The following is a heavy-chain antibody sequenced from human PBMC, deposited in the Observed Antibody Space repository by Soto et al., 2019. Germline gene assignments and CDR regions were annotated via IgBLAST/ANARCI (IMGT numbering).Heavy chain of an antibody. CDR3: ARASSIAARDKKGFDY. CDR1: GYTFTSYG. CDR2: ISAYNGNT. Sequence: GASVKVSCKASGYTFTSYGISWVRQAPGQGLEWMGWISAYNGNTNYAQKLQGRVTMTTDTSTSTAYMELRSLRSDDTAVYYCARASSIAARDKKGFDYWGQGTLVTVSS. J-gene: IGHJ4*02. V-gene: IGHV1-18*04. D-gene: IGHD6-6*01.